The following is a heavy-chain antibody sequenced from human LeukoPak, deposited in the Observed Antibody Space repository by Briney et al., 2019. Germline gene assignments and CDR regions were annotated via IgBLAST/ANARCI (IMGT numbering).Heavy chain of an antibody. CDR1: GGSFSGYY. Sequence: SETLSLTCAVYGGSFSGYYWSWIRQPPGKGLEWIGAINHSGSTNYNPSLTSRVTISVDTSKNQFSLKLSSVTAADTAVYYCARKSGYAGPFDIWGQGTMVTVSS. V-gene: IGHV4-34*01. D-gene: IGHD5-12*01. J-gene: IGHJ3*02. CDR3: ARKSGYAGPFDI. CDR2: INHSGST.